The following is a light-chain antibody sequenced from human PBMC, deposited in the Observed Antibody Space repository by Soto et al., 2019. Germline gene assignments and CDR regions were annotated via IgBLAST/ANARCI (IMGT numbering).Light chain of an antibody. CDR1: QSVSIN. CDR2: GAS. J-gene: IGKJ5*01. V-gene: IGKV3-15*01. Sequence: ETVMTQSPATLSVSPGEGATLSCRASQSVSINLAWYQQKPGQAPRLLIYGASTRATGIPVRFSGSGSGTEFTLTISSLQSDDSAVYFCQQYYNWPSFGQGTRLEIK. CDR3: QQYYNWPS.